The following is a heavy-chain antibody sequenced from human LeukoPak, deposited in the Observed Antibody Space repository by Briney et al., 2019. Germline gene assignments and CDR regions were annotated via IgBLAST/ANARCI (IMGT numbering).Heavy chain of an antibody. CDR2: IFWDDDK. J-gene: IGHJ4*02. Sequence: SGPTLVNPIQTLTLTCTFSGFSLSPSGVGVGWIRQPPGKALEWLGLIFWDDDKRYRPSLKSRLTIAKDTSKNQEVLTMTAMDPVDTATYYCAHSNYPAFDYWGQGTLVTVSS. D-gene: IGHD4-11*01. V-gene: IGHV2-5*02. CDR1: GFSLSPSGVG. CDR3: AHSNYPAFDY.